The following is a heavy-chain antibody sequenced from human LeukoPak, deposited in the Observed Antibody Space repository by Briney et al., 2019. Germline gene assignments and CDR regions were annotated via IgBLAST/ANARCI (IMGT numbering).Heavy chain of an antibody. J-gene: IGHJ5*02. Sequence: GGSLRLSCAASGFTFSTYWMSWVRQAPGKGLEWVAVIKQDGTEKYYVDSVKGRFTISRDNAKNSLYLQMNSLTAEDTAVYYCARDAGNSGYGCDLWGQGTLVTVSS. D-gene: IGHD5-12*01. CDR1: GFTFSTYW. CDR2: IKQDGTEK. CDR3: ARDAGNSGYGCDL. V-gene: IGHV3-7*03.